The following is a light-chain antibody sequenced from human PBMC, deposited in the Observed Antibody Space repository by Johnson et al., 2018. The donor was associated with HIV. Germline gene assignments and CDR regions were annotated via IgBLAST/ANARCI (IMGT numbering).Light chain of an antibody. CDR1: SSNIGNNY. V-gene: IGLV1-51*01. CDR3: GTWDSSLSAGV. J-gene: IGLJ1*01. CDR2: DNH. Sequence: QSVLTQPPSVSAAPGQKVNISCSGSSSNIGNNYVSWYQQLPGTAPKVLIYDNHKRPSGIPDRVSGSKSGTSATLGITGLQTGDEADYYCGTWDSSLSAGVFGTGTKVTVL.